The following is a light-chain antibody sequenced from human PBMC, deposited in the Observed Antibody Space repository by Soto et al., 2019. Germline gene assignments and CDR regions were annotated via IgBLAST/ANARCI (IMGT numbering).Light chain of an antibody. CDR2: ATS. V-gene: IGKV1-39*01. Sequence: DIQITQSPSSLSASVGDRVTITCRASQSISKYLSWFQQKPGKAPKLLIYATSSLQSGVPSRFSGSGSGTDFTLTISSLQPEDFATYYCQQSDSTPPWTFGQGTKVEI. CDR3: QQSDSTPPWT. J-gene: IGKJ1*01. CDR1: QSISKY.